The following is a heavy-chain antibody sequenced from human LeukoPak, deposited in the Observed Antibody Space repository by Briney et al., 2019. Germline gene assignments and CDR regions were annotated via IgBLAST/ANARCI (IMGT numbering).Heavy chain of an antibody. J-gene: IGHJ4*02. D-gene: IGHD3-16*01. V-gene: IGHV1-46*01. CDR2: INPSGCST. CDR1: GYTFTGYY. CDR3: ARGLYDYVWGSYSLWPQYYFDY. Sequence: ASVKVSCKASGYTFTGYYMHWVRQAPGQGLEWMGIINPSGCSTSYAQKFQGRVTMTRDMSTSTVYMELSSLRSEDTAVYYCARGLYDYVWGSYSLWPQYYFDYWGQGTLVTVSS.